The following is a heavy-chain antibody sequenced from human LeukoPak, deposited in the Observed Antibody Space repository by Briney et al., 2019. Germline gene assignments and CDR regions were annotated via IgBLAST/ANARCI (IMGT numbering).Heavy chain of an antibody. CDR2: IKQVGSVA. J-gene: IGHJ6*03. CDR3: ATRYCTLPACRASSYHCMDN. CDR1: GFTFSSYW. V-gene: IGHV3-7*01. Sequence: GGSLRLSCAASGFTFSSYWMTWGRQAPGKGREWVANIKQVGSVAYYVDSVKGRFTLSRDNAKNSLYLQPTSLGAEDTAVYYCATRYCTLPACRASSYHCMDNWGKGTTVTVSS. D-gene: IGHD2-8*01.